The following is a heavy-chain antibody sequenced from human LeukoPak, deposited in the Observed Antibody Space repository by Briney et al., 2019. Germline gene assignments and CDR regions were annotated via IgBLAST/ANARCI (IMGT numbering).Heavy chain of an antibody. D-gene: IGHD3-22*01. V-gene: IGHV3-23*01. CDR3: ANHPYYYDSSGYFDY. CDR1: GFTFSSYA. Sequence: GGSLRLSCAASGFTFSSYAMSWVRQAPGKGLEWVSAISGSGGSTYYADSVKGRFTISRDNSKNTLYLQMDSLRAEDTAVYYCANHPYYYDSSGYFDYWGQGTLVTVSS. CDR2: ISGSGGST. J-gene: IGHJ4*02.